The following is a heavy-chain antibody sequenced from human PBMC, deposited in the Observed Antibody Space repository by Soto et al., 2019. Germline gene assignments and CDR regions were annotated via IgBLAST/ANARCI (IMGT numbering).Heavy chain of an antibody. D-gene: IGHD3-22*01. J-gene: IGHJ6*02. CDR1: GGSISSGGYS. CDR2: IYHSGST. CDR3: ARPRVVAPGYYAIDV. V-gene: IGHV4-30-2*01. Sequence: SETLSLTCAVSGGSISSGGYSWSWIRQPPGMGLEWIGHIYHSGSTHYNPSLESRVTMSVDRSKNQFSLKLSSVTAADTAVYYCARPRVVAPGYYAIDVWGQGTTVTVSS.